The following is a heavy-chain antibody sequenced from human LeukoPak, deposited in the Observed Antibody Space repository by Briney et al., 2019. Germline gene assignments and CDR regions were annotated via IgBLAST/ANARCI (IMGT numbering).Heavy chain of an antibody. CDR1: GYNFPRYG. CDR2: IITYNGST. Sequence: ASVKVSCKSSGYNFPRYGVSWVRLAPGQGLEWMGSIITYNGSTSFPRKFQGRVTMTADTSTSTVYMELRSLRSDDTAVYYCTSGGWVRVSHDFDYWGQGTLVTVSS. J-gene: IGHJ4*02. V-gene: IGHV1-18*01. D-gene: IGHD6-19*01. CDR3: TSGGWVRVSHDFDY.